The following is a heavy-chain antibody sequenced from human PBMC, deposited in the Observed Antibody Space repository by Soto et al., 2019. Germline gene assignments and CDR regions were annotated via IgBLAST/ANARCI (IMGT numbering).Heavy chain of an antibody. CDR1: GFSVRSSQ. CDR3: ARVGPYVSQSYMFRYDRFDP. J-gene: IGHJ5*02. V-gene: IGHV3-53*01. D-gene: IGHD3-10*01. Sequence: TGGSLRLSCAASGFSVRSSQMSWVRQAPGKGLDWVSIIFSDGTTHYGVSVKGRFTISRDSARNTVYLQMNGLRVDDTAVYYCARVGPYVSQSYMFRYDRFDPWGKGTQVTVSS. CDR2: IFSDGTT.